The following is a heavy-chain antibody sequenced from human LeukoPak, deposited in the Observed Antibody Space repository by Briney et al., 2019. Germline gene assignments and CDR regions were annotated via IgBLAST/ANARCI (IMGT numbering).Heavy chain of an antibody. J-gene: IGHJ4*02. D-gene: IGHD2-15*01. CDR1: GYSISSSYY. CDR3: ARVPAGSRYYFDD. Sequence: SETLSLTCAVSGYSISSSYYWGWIRQPPGKGLEWIGSLHHSGSTYYNPSLQSRVTTSVDTSKNQFSLKLSSVTAADTAVYFCARVPAGSRYYFDDWGQGTLVTVSS. V-gene: IGHV4-38-2*01. CDR2: LHHSGST.